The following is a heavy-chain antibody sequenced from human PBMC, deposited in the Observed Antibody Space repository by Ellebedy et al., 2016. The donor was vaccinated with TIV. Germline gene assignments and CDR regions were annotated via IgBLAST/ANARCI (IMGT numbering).Heavy chain of an antibody. CDR2: IYYSGST. J-gene: IGHJ6*04. V-gene: IGHV4-59*01. CDR3: AREGRGNAAGMEV. Sequence: MPSETLSLTCTVSGGSISNYYWSWIRQPPGKGLEWIGYIYYSGSTNYNPSLESRVTISVDTSKNQFSLKLSSVTAADTAVYYCAREGRGNAAGMEVWGKGTTVTVSS. D-gene: IGHD4-23*01. CDR1: GGSISNYY.